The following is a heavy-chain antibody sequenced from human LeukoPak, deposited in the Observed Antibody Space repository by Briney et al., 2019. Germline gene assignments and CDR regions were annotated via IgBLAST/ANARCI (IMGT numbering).Heavy chain of an antibody. CDR1: GYTFTNYY. Sequence: GASVKVSCKASGYTFTNYYMHWVRQAPGQGLEWMGIINPSDGSRSYAQKFQGRVTMTRDTSKSTVYMELSSLRSEDTAVYYCASDCSGGSCYSGTFPYYYYGMDAWGQGTTVTVSS. V-gene: IGHV1-46*01. CDR2: INPSDGSR. D-gene: IGHD2-15*01. CDR3: ASDCSGGSCYSGTFPYYYYGMDA. J-gene: IGHJ6*02.